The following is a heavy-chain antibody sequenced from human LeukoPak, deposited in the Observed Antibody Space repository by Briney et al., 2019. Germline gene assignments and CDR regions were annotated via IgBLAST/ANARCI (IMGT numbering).Heavy chain of an antibody. CDR2: INHRGST. J-gene: IGHJ4*02. V-gene: IGHV4-34*01. D-gene: IGHD5-12*01. Sequence: SETLSLTCAVYDESFSGYYWSWIRQPPGKGLEWIGEINHRGSTNYPPSLKSRVTISVDTSKNQFSLKLSSVTAADTAVYYCAGTDVLSGYEADYWGQGTLVTVSS. CDR3: AGTDVLSGYEADY. CDR1: DESFSGYY.